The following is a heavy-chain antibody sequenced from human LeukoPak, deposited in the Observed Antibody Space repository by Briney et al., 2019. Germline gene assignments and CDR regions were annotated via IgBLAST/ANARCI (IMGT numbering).Heavy chain of an antibody. CDR1: GGTFSSYA. Sequence: ASVKVSCKASGGTFSSYAISWVRQAPGQGLEYMGWMNPNSGNTGCAQKFRGRITMTSDASITSAYMELSSLTSEDTAVYYCARAVRNQLLSEYWGQGTLITVSS. V-gene: IGHV1-8*02. CDR2: MNPNSGNT. CDR3: ARAVRNQLLSEY. J-gene: IGHJ4*02. D-gene: IGHD2-2*01.